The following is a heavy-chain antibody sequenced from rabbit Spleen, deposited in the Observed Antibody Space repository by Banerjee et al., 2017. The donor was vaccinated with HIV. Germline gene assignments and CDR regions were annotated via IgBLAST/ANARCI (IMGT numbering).Heavy chain of an antibody. Sequence: QSLEESGGDLVKPGASLTLTCKASGLDFSGDSYDSYMCWVRQAPGKGLEWIACIDTGSSGFTYFASWAKGRFTISKTSSTTVTLQMTSLTAADTATCFCARDLLGVIGWNFNLWGQGTLVTVS. J-gene: IGHJ4*01. V-gene: IGHV1S40*01. CDR1: GLDFSGDSY. CDR3: ARDLLGVIGWNFNL. D-gene: IGHD1-1*01. CDR2: IDTGSSGFT.